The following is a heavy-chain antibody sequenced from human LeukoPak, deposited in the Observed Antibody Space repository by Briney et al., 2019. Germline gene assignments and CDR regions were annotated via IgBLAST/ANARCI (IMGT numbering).Heavy chain of an antibody. D-gene: IGHD3-3*01. V-gene: IGHV3-53*01. CDR2: IYSDGSA. Sequence: PGGSLRLSCAASGFTVSSNYMSWVRQAPGKGLEWVSVIYSDGSAYYADSVKGRFTISRDNSKNTLYLLMNSLRAEDTAVYYCAREIGDVAAFDYWGQGTLVTVSS. CDR1: GFTVSSNY. J-gene: IGHJ4*02. CDR3: AREIGDVAAFDY.